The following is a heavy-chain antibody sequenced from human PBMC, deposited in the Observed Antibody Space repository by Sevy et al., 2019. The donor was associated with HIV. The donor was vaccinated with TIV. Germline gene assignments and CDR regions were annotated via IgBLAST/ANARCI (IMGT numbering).Heavy chain of an antibody. D-gene: IGHD2-2*01. Sequence: GGSLRLSCAVSGFTFSSYTMNGVRQAPGKGLEWVSSISSSSRYIYYADSVKGRFTISRDNAKNSVYLQMNSLRTEDTAVYYCARDGGCSTTSCLLYFDYWGQGTLVTVSS. CDR2: ISSSSRYI. CDR1: GFTFSSYT. V-gene: IGHV3-21*01. J-gene: IGHJ4*01. CDR3: ARDGGCSTTSCLLYFDY.